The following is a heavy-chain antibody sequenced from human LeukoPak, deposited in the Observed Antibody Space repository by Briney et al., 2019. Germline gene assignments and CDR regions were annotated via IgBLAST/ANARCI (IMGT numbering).Heavy chain of an antibody. Sequence: SGPTLVKPTQTLTLTCTFSGFSLSTAGVSVGWIRQPPGKALEWLAFIYWDGDQRYSPSLETRLTITKDTSKNQVVLTMTNMDPVGTATYYCAHSPHDGEMATTYFQHWGQGTLVTVSS. J-gene: IGHJ1*01. CDR2: IYWDGDQ. CDR1: GFSLSTAGVS. CDR3: AHSPHDGEMATTYFQH. D-gene: IGHD5-24*01. V-gene: IGHV2-5*02.